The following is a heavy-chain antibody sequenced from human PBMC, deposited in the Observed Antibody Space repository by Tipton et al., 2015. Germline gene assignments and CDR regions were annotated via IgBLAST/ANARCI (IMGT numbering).Heavy chain of an antibody. CDR3: ARDLYSAGDS. Sequence: SLRLSCAASGFTFSSYWMHWFRQAPGKGLVWVSRINRDGGFTTYADSVKGRFTISRDNAKNTLYLQMNSLRAEDTALYYCARDLYSAGDSWGQGTLVTVSS. V-gene: IGHV3-74*01. CDR1: GFTFSSYW. J-gene: IGHJ4*02. D-gene: IGHD2-15*01. CDR2: INRDGGFT.